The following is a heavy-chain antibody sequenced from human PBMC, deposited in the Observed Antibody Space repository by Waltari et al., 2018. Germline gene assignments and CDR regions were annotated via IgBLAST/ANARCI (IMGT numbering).Heavy chain of an antibody. V-gene: IGHV3-21*01. Sequence: EVQLVESGGGLVKPGGSLRLSCAASGFTFSSYSMNWVRQAPGKGLEWVSSISSSSSYIYYADSVKGRFTISRDNAKNSLYLQMNSLRAEDTAVYYCARDLVATIQPDYWGQGTLVTVSS. CDR1: GFTFSSYS. J-gene: IGHJ4*02. CDR3: ARDLVATIQPDY. D-gene: IGHD5-12*01. CDR2: ISSSSSYI.